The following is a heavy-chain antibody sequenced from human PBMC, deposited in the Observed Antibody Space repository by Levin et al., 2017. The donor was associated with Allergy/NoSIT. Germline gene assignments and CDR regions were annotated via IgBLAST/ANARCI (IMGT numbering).Heavy chain of an antibody. J-gene: IGHJ4*02. V-gene: IGHV4-39*07. CDR1: GGSISSSSYY. Sequence: SQTLSLTCTVSGGSISSSSYYWGWIRQPPGKGLEWIGSIYYSGSTYYNPSLKSRVTISVDTSKNQFSLKLSSVTAADTAVYYCARDKAGWAVAEEFDYWGQGTLVTVSS. CDR3: ARDKAGWAVAEEFDY. CDR2: IYYSGST. D-gene: IGHD6-19*01.